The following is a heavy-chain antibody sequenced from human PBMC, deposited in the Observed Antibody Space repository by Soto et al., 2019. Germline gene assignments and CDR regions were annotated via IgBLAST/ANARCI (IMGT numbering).Heavy chain of an antibody. V-gene: IGHV4-34*01. CDR3: ARGQWLPREED. D-gene: IGHD6-19*01. CDR2: INHSGST. Sequence: PSETLSLTCAVDGGSFSGYFWTWIRQPPGKGLEWIGEINHSGSTNYNPSLKSRVTISVDPSENHFSLSLTAVTAADTAVYYCARGQWLPREEDWGQGILVTVSS. J-gene: IGHJ4*02. CDR1: GGSFSGYF.